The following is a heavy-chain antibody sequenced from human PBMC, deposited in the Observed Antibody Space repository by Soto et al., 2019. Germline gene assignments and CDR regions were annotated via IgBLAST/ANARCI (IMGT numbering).Heavy chain of an antibody. Sequence: EVQLVESGGGLVQPGGSLRLSCAASGFTFSSNWMNWVRQAPGKGLEWVATIKPDGSEQDYVESVKGRFTISRDNARNSLYLQMNSLRAEDTAVYYCATVPWTAAASWGQGTLVTVSS. D-gene: IGHD6-13*01. V-gene: IGHV3-7*01. J-gene: IGHJ5*02. CDR1: GFTFSSNW. CDR2: IKPDGSEQ. CDR3: ATVPWTAAAS.